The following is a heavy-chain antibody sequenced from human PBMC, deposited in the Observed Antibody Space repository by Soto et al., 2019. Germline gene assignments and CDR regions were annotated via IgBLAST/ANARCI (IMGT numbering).Heavy chain of an antibody. CDR2: INHSGST. V-gene: IGHV4-34*01. CDR1: GGSFSGYY. Sequence: SETLSLTCAVYGGSFSGYYWSWIRQPPGKGLEWIGEINHSGSTNYNPSLKSRVTISVDTSKNQFSLKLSSVTAADTAVYYCARGVYYYGSGSYYGPWGQGTLVTVSS. CDR3: ARGVYYYGSGSYYGP. D-gene: IGHD3-10*01. J-gene: IGHJ5*02.